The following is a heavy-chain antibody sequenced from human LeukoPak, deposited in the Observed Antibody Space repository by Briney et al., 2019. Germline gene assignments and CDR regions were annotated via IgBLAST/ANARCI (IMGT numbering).Heavy chain of an antibody. D-gene: IGHD3-10*01. V-gene: IGHV4-4*02. CDR3: ARAGPFGNWFDP. J-gene: IGHJ5*02. CDR2: IYTSGST. Sequence: SGTLSLTCAVSGGSISSSNWWSWVRQPPGKGLEWIGRIYTSGSTNYNPSLKSRVTISVDTSKNQFSLKLSSVTAADTAVYYCARAGPFGNWFDPWGQGTLVTVSS. CDR1: GGSISSSNW.